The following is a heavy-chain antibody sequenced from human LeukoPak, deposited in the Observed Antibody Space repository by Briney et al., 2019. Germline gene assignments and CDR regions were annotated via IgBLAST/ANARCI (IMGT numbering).Heavy chain of an antibody. CDR1: GFTFDDYA. D-gene: IGHD3-10*01. CDR3: AKDKFDGSGSYTNWFDP. J-gene: IGHJ5*02. Sequence: GRSLRLSCAASGFTFDDYAMHWVRQAPGKGLEWVSGISWNSGSIGYADSVKGRFTISRGNAKNSLYLQMNSLRAEDTALYYCAKDKFDGSGSYTNWFDPWGQGTLVTVSS. V-gene: IGHV3-9*01. CDR2: ISWNSGSI.